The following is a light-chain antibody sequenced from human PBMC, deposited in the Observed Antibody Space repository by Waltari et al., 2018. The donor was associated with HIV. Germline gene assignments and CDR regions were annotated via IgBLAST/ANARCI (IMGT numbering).Light chain of an antibody. CDR2: STN. CDR3: VLYMGSGIWV. CDR1: SGSVSTSYY. J-gene: IGLJ3*02. Sequence: VSPGGTVTLTCGLSSGSVSTSYYPSWYQQTPGQAPRTLIYSTNTRSSGVPDRFSGSILGNKAALTITGAQADDESDYYCVLYMGSGIWVFGGGTKLTVL. V-gene: IGLV8-61*01.